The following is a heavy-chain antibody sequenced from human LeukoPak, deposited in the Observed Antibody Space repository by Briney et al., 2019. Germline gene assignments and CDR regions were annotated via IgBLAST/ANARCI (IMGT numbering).Heavy chain of an antibody. CDR3: ACVVRGAFDI. CDR2: INPSGGST. CDR1: GLTFTSYY. V-gene: IGHV1-46*01. J-gene: IGHJ3*02. D-gene: IGHD2-21*01. Sequence: GASVKVSCKASGLTFTSYYMHWVRQAPGQGLEWMGIINPSGGSTSYPQKFQGRVTMTRDTSTSTVYMELSSLRSEDTAVYYCACVVRGAFDIWGQGTLVTVSS.